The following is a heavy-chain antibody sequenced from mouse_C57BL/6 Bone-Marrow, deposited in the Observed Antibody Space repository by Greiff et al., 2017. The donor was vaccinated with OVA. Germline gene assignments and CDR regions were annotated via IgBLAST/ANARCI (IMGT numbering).Heavy chain of an antibody. CDR3: TTMVTPYYYAMDY. CDR2: IYPGNSDT. V-gene: IGHV1-5*01. J-gene: IGHJ4*01. Sequence: EVQLQQSGPVLARPGASVKMSCKTSGYTFTSYWMNWVKQRPGQGLEWIGAIYPGNSDTSYNQKFKGKAKLTAVTSASTAYMELSSLTNEDSAVYYCTTMVTPYYYAMDYWGQGTSVTVSS. D-gene: IGHD2-2*01. CDR1: GYTFTSYW.